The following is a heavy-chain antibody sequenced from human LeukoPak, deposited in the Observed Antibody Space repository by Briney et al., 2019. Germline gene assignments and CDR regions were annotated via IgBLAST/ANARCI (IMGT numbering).Heavy chain of an antibody. CDR3: ARDPLYYYDSSGSNWFDP. CDR2: IIPIFGTA. Sequence: SVKVSCKASGGTFSSYAISWVRQAPGQGLEWMGGIIPIFGTANYAQKFQGRVTMTRDTSTSTVYMELSSLRSEDTAVYYCARDPLYYYDSSGSNWFDPWGQGTLVTVSS. V-gene: IGHV1-69*05. CDR1: GGTFSSYA. D-gene: IGHD3-22*01. J-gene: IGHJ5*02.